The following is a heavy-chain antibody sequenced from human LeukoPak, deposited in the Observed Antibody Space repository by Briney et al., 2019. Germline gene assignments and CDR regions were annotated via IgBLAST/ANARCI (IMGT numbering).Heavy chain of an antibody. CDR3: ARDAF. D-gene: IGHD3-3*02. CDR1: GYSFTSFY. Sequence: ASVKVSCKTSGYSFTSFYIHWVRQAPGQGLEWMGMVNPSGGSTISAQKFQDRLNMTTDTSTRTVYMEMTGLTSDDTGIYYCARDAFWGQGTQVTVSS. J-gene: IGHJ1*01. CDR2: VNPSGGST. V-gene: IGHV1-46*01.